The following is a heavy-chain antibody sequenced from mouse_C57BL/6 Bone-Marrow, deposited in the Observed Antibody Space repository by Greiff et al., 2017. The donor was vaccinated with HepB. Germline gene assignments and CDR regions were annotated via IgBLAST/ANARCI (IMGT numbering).Heavy chain of an antibody. D-gene: IGHD4-1*01. CDR1: GFTFSSYA. Sequence: EVQLVESGGGLVKPGGSLKLSCAASGFTFSSYAMSWVRQTPAKWLEWVATISDGGSYTYYPDNVKGRFTISRDNAKNNLYLQMSHLKSEDTAMDDCARDRTGTAGDIDDWGTGTTVTVSS. V-gene: IGHV5-4*01. J-gene: IGHJ1*03. CDR3: ARDRTGTAGDIDD. CDR2: ISDGGSYT.